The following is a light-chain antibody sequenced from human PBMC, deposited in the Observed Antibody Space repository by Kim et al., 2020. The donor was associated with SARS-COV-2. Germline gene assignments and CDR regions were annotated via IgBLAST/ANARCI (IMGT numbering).Light chain of an antibody. CDR3: SSYGGSNNVV. J-gene: IGLJ2*01. Sequence: QSALTQPPSASGSPGQSVTISCNGTSSDVGGYNYVSWYQQHPDKAPKLMIYEVSKRPSGVPDRFSGSKSANTASLTVSGLRAEDEADYYCSSYGGSNNVVFGGGTQLTVL. CDR2: EVS. V-gene: IGLV2-8*01. CDR1: SSDVGGYNY.